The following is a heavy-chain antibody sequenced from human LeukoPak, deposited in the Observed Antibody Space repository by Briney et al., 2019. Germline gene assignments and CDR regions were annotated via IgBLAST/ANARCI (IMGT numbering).Heavy chain of an antibody. D-gene: IGHD2-2*02. J-gene: IGHJ4*02. V-gene: IGHV3-48*04. CDR1: GFRFSSYV. CDR3: ARSHRYCSSTSCYMELDY. Sequence: GGSLRLSCAASGFRFSSYVMSWVRQAPGKGLEWVSYISSSSSTIYYADSVKGRFTISRDNAKNSLYLQMNSLRAEDTAVYYCARSHRYCSSTSCYMELDYWGQGTLVTVSS. CDR2: ISSSSSTI.